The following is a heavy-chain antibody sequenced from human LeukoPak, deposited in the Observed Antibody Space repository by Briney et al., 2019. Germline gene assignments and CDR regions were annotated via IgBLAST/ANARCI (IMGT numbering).Heavy chain of an antibody. Sequence: GGSLTLFCAASRFTFSRYSVLWLRHATGKALEWVSYISSSSSTIYYADSVKGLFTISRDNDENLLYLQMNSLRDEDTAVYYCARSPGSSGWYKGDYWGQGTLVTVSS. J-gene: IGHJ4*02. CDR1: RFTFSRYS. D-gene: IGHD6-19*01. V-gene: IGHV3-48*02. CDR2: ISSSSSTI. CDR3: ARSPGSSGWYKGDY.